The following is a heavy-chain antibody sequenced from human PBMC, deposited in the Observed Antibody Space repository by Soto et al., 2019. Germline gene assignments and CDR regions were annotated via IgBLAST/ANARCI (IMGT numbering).Heavy chain of an antibody. CDR3: ARSGDYTNSYYYYMDV. Sequence: QVQLQESGPGLVKPSETLSLTCTVSGDSISNYYWSWVRQSPGMGLEWIGYIYYSGLTKYNPSLKSRVTISVGTSKNQFSLRLSSVTAADSAVYYCARSGDYTNSYYYYMDVWGKGTTVTVSS. CDR1: GDSISNYY. CDR2: IYYSGLT. J-gene: IGHJ6*03. D-gene: IGHD4-17*01. V-gene: IGHV4-59*08.